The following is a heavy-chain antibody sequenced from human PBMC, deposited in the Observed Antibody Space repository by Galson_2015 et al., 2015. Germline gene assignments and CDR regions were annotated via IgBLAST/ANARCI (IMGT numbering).Heavy chain of an antibody. CDR1: GFTFSGYA. V-gene: IGHV3-23*01. D-gene: IGHD3/OR15-3a*01. J-gene: IGHJ4*02. CDR2: ISGSGGSI. CDR3: AKEDTTYNDLAGQFDY. Sequence: SLRLSCAASGFTFSGYAMSWVRQAPGKGLEWVSAISGSGGSIYYADSVKGRFTISRDNSRNTMYLQMNSPRAEDTALYYCAKEDTTYNDLAGQFDYWGQGTLVTVSS.